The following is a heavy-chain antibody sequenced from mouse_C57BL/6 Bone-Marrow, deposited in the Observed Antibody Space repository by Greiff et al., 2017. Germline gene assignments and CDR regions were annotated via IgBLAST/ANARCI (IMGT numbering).Heavy chain of an antibody. D-gene: IGHD1-1*01. Sequence: QVQLQQSGPGLVQPSQSLSITCTVSGFSLTSYGVHWVRQSPGKGLEWLGVIWRGGSTDYNAALMSRLSITKDNSKSQVFFKMNSLQADDTAIYYCASITTVVALYAMDYWGQGTSVTVSS. V-gene: IGHV2-5*01. CDR2: IWRGGST. CDR1: GFSLTSYG. CDR3: ASITTVVALYAMDY. J-gene: IGHJ4*01.